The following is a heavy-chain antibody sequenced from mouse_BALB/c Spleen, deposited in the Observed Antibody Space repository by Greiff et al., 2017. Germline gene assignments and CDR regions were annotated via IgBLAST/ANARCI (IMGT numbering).Heavy chain of an antibody. CDR3: ARTSANWDGEYYFDY. J-gene: IGHJ2*01. CDR1: GFSLTSYG. CDR2: IWSGGST. V-gene: IGHV2-2*02. Sequence: VKVVESGPGLVQPSQSLSITCTVSGFSLTSYGVHWVRQSPGKGLEWLGVIWSGGSTDYNAAFISRLSISKDNSKSQVFFKMNSLQANDTAIYYCARTSANWDGEYYFDYWGQGTTLTVSS. D-gene: IGHD4-1*01.